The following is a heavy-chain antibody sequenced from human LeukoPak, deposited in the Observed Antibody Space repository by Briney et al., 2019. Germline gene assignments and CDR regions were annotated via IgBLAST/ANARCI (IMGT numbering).Heavy chain of an antibody. CDR2: FDTEDGET. CDR3: ATGFEYYYDSSGYSS. J-gene: IGHJ5*02. V-gene: IGHV1-24*01. D-gene: IGHD3-22*01. CDR1: GYTLTELS. Sequence: ASVNVSCTVSGYTLTELSMHWVRQAPGNGLEGRGGFDTEDGETIYAQKFQGRVTMTEDTSTDTAYMELSSLRSEDTAVYYCATGFEYYYDSSGYSSWGQGTLVTVSS.